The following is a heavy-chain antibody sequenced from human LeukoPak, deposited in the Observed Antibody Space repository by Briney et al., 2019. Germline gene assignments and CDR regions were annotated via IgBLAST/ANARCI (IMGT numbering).Heavy chain of an antibody. CDR1: GGSVSSGSYY. Sequence: SETLSLTCTVSGGSVSSGSYYWSWIRQPPGRGLEWIGFIYYSGSTNYNPSLKSRVTISVDTSKNQFSLKLSSVTAADTAVYYCARDLKGRGLRFLEWLPPGYYYGMDVWGQGTTVTVSS. D-gene: IGHD3-3*01. CDR3: ARDLKGRGLRFLEWLPPGYYYGMDV. V-gene: IGHV4-61*01. CDR2: IYYSGST. J-gene: IGHJ6*02.